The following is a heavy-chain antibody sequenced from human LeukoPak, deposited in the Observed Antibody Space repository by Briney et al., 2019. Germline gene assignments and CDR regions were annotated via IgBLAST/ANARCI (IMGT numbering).Heavy chain of an antibody. V-gene: IGHV3-23*01. J-gene: IGHJ4*02. CDR1: GFTFSNFA. D-gene: IGHD5-24*01. CDR2: ISGSGVGT. CDR3: AKDDVRDGYNFFDY. Sequence: GGSLRLSCAASGFTFSNFAMSWVRQAPGKGLEWVSVISGSGVGTYYADSVKGRFTISRDNSKNTLDLQMNSLRAEDTAVYYCAKDDVRDGYNFFDYWGQGTLVAVSS.